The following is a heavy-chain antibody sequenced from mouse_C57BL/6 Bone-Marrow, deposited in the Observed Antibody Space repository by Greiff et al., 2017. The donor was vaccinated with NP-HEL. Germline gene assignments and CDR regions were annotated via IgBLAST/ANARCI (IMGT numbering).Heavy chain of an antibody. J-gene: IGHJ2*01. CDR3: ARYGNYDYFDY. Sequence: DVKLVESEGGLVQPGSSMKLSCTASGFTFSDYYMAWVRQVPEKGLEWVANINYDGSSTYYLDSLKSRFIISRDNAKNILYLQMSSLKSEDTATYYCARYGNYDYFDYWGQGTTLTVSS. V-gene: IGHV5-16*01. CDR1: GFTFSDYY. D-gene: IGHD2-10*02. CDR2: INYDGSST.